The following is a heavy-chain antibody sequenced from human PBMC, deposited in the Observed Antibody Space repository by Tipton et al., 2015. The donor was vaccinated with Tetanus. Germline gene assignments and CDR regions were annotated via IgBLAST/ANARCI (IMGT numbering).Heavy chain of an antibody. V-gene: IGHV3-9*01. CDR1: GFSISDYY. D-gene: IGHD3/OR15-3a*01. Sequence: SLRLSCIGSGFSISDYYMSWIRQVPGKGLEWVSSISWNSGSIGYADSVKGRFTVSRDNAENSLYLQMNSLRAEDTALYYCAKGLSFYAFDIWGQGTMVTVSS. CDR3: AKGLSFYAFDI. J-gene: IGHJ3*02. CDR2: ISWNSGSI.